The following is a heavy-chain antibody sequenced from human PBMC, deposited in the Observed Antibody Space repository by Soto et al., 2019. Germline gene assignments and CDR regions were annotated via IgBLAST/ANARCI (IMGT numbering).Heavy chain of an antibody. CDR1: GFTFSNAW. V-gene: IGHV3-15*07. CDR3: PTFTMTTGTPPVDY. CDR2: IKSKTDGGTT. Sequence: EVQLVESGGGLVKPGGSLRLSCAASGFTFSNAWMNWVRQAPGKGLEWVGRIKSKTDGGTTDYAAPVKGRFTISRDDSKNTLYLQINSLKTEDTAVYYGPTFTMTTGTPPVDYWGQGTLVPVSS. J-gene: IGHJ4*02. D-gene: IGHD4-17*01.